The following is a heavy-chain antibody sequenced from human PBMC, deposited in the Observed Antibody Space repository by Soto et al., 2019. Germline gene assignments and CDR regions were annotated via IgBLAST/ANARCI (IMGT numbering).Heavy chain of an antibody. CDR3: ARVPDR. CDR1: GGSISSGSYY. V-gene: IGHV4-39*01. CDR2: VYYSGST. Sequence: SETLSLTCTVSGGSISSGSYYWDWIRQPPGKGLEWIGNVYYSGSTNYNPSLESRVTISVDTSKNQFSLKLSSVTAADTAVYYCARVPDRWGQGTLVT. D-gene: IGHD2-2*01. J-gene: IGHJ5*02.